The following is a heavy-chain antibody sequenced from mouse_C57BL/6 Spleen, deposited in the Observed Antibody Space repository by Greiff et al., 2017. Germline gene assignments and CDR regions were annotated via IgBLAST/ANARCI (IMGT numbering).Heavy chain of an antibody. Sequence: QVQLQQPGAELVKPGASVKLSCKASGYTFTSYWMQWVKPRPGQGLEWIGEIDPSDSDTNSNQKFKGKATLTVDTSSSTAYMQLSSLTSEDSAVYYCARKELGMFAYWGQGTLVTVSA. J-gene: IGHJ3*01. CDR3: ARKELGMFAY. CDR2: IDPSDSDT. CDR1: GYTFTSYW. V-gene: IGHV1-50*01. D-gene: IGHD4-1*01.